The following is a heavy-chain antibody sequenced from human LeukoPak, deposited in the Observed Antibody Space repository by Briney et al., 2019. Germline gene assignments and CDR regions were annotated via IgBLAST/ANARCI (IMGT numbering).Heavy chain of an antibody. V-gene: IGHV4-34*01. J-gene: IGHJ6*03. D-gene: IGHD3-10*01. CDR3: ARMFMVRGVHMDV. Sequence: PSETLSLTCAVYGGSFSGYYWSWIRQPPGKGLEWIGEINHSGSTNYNPSLKSRVTISVDTSKNQFSLKLSSVTAADTAVYYCARMFMVRGVHMDVWGKGTTVTVSS. CDR2: INHSGST. CDR1: GGSFSGYY.